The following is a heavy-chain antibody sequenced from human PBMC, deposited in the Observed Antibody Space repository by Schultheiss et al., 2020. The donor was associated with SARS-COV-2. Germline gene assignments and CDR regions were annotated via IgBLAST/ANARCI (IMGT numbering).Heavy chain of an antibody. J-gene: IGHJ4*02. Sequence: SETLSLTCTVSGGSVSSGSYYWSWIRQPPGKGLEWIGYIYYSGRTNYNPSLKSRVTISVDTSKNQFSLKLSSVTAADTAVYYCARFIAAAGGAWNWGQGTLVTVSS. V-gene: IGHV4-61*01. D-gene: IGHD6-13*01. CDR2: IYYSGRT. CDR3: ARFIAAAGGAWN. CDR1: GGSVSSGSYY.